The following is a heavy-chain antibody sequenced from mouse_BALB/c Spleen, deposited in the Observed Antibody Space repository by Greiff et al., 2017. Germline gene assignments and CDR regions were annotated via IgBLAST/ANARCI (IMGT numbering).Heavy chain of an antibody. CDR1: GFNIKDYY. Sequence: VQLQQSGAELVRPGALVKLSCKASGFNIKDYYMHWVKQRPEQGLEWIGWIDPENGNTIYDPKFQGKASITADTSSNTAYLQLSSLTSEDTAVYYCARGPRFAYWGQGTLVTVSA. CDR2: IDPENGNT. V-gene: IGHV14-1*02. CDR3: ARGPRFAY. J-gene: IGHJ3*01.